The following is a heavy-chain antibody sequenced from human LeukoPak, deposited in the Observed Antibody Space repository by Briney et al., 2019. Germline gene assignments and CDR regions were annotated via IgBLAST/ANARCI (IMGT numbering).Heavy chain of an antibody. J-gene: IGHJ4*02. CDR2: IIPIFGTA. D-gene: IGHD6-25*01. V-gene: IGHV1-69*06. CDR1: GGTFSSYA. CDR3: AKDRWPYSSGGYYFDY. Sequence: ASVKVSCKASGGTFSSYAISWVRQAPGQGLEWMGGIIPIFGTANYAQKFQGRVTITADKSTSTAYMELSSLRSEDTAVYYCAKDRWPYSSGGYYFDYWGQGTLVTVSS.